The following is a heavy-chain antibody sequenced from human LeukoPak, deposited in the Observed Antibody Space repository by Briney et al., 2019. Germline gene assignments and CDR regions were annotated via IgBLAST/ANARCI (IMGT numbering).Heavy chain of an antibody. CDR3: ARDGGSQDY. Sequence: SQTLSLTCTVSGGPISSGSYYWSWIRQPAGKGLEWIGRIYTSGSTNYNPSLKSRVTISVDTSKNQFSLKLSSVTAADTAVYYCARDGGSQDYWGQGTLVTVSS. D-gene: IGHD2-15*01. CDR1: GGPISSGSYY. V-gene: IGHV4-61*02. J-gene: IGHJ4*02. CDR2: IYTSGST.